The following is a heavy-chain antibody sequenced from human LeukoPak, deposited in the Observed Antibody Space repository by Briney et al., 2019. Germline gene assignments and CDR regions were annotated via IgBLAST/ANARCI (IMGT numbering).Heavy chain of an antibody. CDR2: ISSSSSTI. CDR1: GFTFSSYW. Sequence: GGSLRLSCAASGFTFSSYWMSWVRQAPGKGLEWVSYISSSSSTIYYADSVKGRFTISRDNAKNSLYLQMNSLRDEDTAVYYCARGGRLLWFGELLSQNYYYYGMDVWGQGTTVTVSS. V-gene: IGHV3-48*02. J-gene: IGHJ6*02. D-gene: IGHD3-10*01. CDR3: ARGGRLLWFGELLSQNYYYYGMDV.